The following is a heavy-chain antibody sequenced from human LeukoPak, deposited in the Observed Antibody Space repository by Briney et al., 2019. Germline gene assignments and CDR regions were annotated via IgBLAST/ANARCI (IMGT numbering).Heavy chain of an antibody. CDR3: ASRRRFSYYDSSGSFDY. J-gene: IGHJ4*02. V-gene: IGHV3-20*04. CDR1: GFTFGNYG. Sequence: GGSLRLSCAASGFTFGNYGMSWVRQAPGKGLEWVSGINWNGGSTGYADSVEGRFTISRDNAKNSQYLQMNSLRVEDTAVYYCASRRRFSYYDSSGSFDYWGQGTLVTVSS. D-gene: IGHD3-22*01. CDR2: INWNGGST.